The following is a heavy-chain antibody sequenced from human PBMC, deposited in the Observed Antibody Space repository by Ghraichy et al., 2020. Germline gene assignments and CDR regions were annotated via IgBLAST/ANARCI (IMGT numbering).Heavy chain of an antibody. CDR1: GGYIRSRNYF. CDR2: IYDSGTT. CDR3: ARHMNSSRSVWFDP. V-gene: IGHV4-39*01. Sequence: SETLSLTCKVSGGYIRSRNYFWGWIRQPPGKGLEWIGTIYDSGTTNYNPSLMSRVSISVDTSNNQFSLRVTSVTAADTALYYFARHMNSSRSVWFDPWGQGTLVTVSS. D-gene: IGHD6-19*01. J-gene: IGHJ5*02.